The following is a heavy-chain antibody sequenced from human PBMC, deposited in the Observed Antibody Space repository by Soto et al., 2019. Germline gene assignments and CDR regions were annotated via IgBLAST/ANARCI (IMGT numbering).Heavy chain of an antibody. J-gene: IGHJ4*02. D-gene: IGHD6-6*01. CDR1: GYTFTNYG. CDR3: AREGQLGY. Sequence: GASVKVSCKASGYTFTNYGVSWVRQAPGQGLEWMGWIGGYKGNTNYAERLQGRVTMTTDTSTSTAYMELKSLRYDDTAVYYCAREGQLGYWGQGTPVTVSS. CDR2: IGGYKGNT. V-gene: IGHV1-18*01.